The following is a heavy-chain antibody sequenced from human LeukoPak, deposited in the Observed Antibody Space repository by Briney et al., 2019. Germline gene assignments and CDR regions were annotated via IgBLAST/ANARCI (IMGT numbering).Heavy chain of an antibody. V-gene: IGHV4-34*01. CDR1: GGSLSGYY. Sequence: SETLSLTCAVYGGSLSGYYWSWIRQPPGKGLEWIGEINHSGSTNYNPSLKSRVTISVDTSKNQFSLKLSSVTAADTAVYYCARCTYYDFWSGYYTPYYYYGMDVWGQGTTVTVSS. CDR3: ARCTYYDFWSGYYTPYYYYGMDV. J-gene: IGHJ6*02. D-gene: IGHD3-3*01. CDR2: INHSGST.